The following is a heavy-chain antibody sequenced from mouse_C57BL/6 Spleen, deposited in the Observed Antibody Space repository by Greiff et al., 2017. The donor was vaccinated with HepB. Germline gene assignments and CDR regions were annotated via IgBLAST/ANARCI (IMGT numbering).Heavy chain of an antibody. J-gene: IGHJ4*01. D-gene: IGHD1-1*01. V-gene: IGHV3-6*01. Sequence: VQLQQSGPGLVKPSQSLSLTCSVTGYSITSGYYWNWIRQFPGNKLEWMGYISYDGSNNYNPSLKNRISITRDTSKNQFFLKLNSVTTEDTATYYCARGGYYYGSYYAMDYWGQGTSVTVSS. CDR2: ISYDGSN. CDR1: GYSITSGYY. CDR3: ARGGYYYGSYYAMDY.